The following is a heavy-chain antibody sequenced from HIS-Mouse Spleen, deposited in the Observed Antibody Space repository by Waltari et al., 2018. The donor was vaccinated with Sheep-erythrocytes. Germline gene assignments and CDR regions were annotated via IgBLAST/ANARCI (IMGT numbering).Heavy chain of an antibody. V-gene: IGHV1-8*01. D-gene: IGHD6-13*01. J-gene: IGHJ5*02. CDR2: MNPNGGNT. CDR3: ARGIAAAGTDWFDP. CDR1: GYTFTSYD. Sequence: QVQLVQSGAEVKKPGASVKVSCKASGYTFTSYDINWVRQATGQGLEWMGWMNPNGGNTGYAQKFQGRGTMTRNTSISTAYMELSSLRSEDTAVYYCARGIAAAGTDWFDPWGQGTLVTVSS.